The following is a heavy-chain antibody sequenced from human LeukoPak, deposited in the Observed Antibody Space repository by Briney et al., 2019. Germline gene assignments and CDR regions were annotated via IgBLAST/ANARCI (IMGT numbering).Heavy chain of an antibody. D-gene: IGHD2-8*01. J-gene: IGHJ4*02. CDR3: TRREKFATSTYGFDY. V-gene: IGHV3-23*01. CDR2: INDSGDTT. Sequence: PGGSLRLSCVASGFTFSTHAMNWVRQAPGKGLEWVSAINDSGDTTYYGDSMKGRVTVSRDNSRNTPFLQMRSLRAEDTALYNCTRREKFATSTYGFDYWGQGALVTVSS. CDR1: GFTFSTHA.